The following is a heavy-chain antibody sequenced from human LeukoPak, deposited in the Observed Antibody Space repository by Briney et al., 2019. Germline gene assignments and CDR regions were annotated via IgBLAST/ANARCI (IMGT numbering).Heavy chain of an antibody. Sequence: ASVTVSCKGSGYTFSAYYIHWLRQAPAQGRAWVGWISPQRFDKHYAQKFQGRVTMPTATSMKPVFMELSRLSSDDTAVYYCSREGDIAAALFDNWGQGTLVTVSS. CDR2: ISPQRFDK. J-gene: IGHJ4*02. CDR1: GYTFSAYY. V-gene: IGHV1-2*02. CDR3: SREGDIAAALFDN. D-gene: IGHD6-13*01.